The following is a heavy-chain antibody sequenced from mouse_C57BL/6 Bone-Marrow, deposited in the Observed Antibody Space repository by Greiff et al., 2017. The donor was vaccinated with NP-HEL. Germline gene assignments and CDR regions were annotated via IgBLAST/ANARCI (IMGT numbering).Heavy chain of an antibody. CDR1: GYTFTDYE. Sequence: VQGVESGAELVRPGASVTLSCKASGYTFTDYEMHWVKQTPVHGLEWIGAIDPETGGTAYNQKFKGKAILTADKSSSTAYMELRSLTSEDSAVYYCTRCPLYYYAMDYWGQGTSVTVSS. J-gene: IGHJ4*01. CDR2: IDPETGGT. V-gene: IGHV1-15*01. CDR3: TRCPLYYYAMDY.